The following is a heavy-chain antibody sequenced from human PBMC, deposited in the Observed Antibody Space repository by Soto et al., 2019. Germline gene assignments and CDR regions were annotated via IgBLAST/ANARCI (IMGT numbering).Heavy chain of an antibody. D-gene: IGHD2-2*01. CDR2: ISGSGGST. V-gene: IGHV3-23*01. Sequence: GGSLRLSCAASGFTFSSYAMSWVRQAPGKGLEWVSAISGSGGSTYYADSVKGRFTISRDNSKNTLYLQMNSLRAEDTAVYYCAKNWVRVVVPAATLFDPWGQGTLVTVSS. CDR1: GFTFSSYA. CDR3: AKNWVRVVVPAATLFDP. J-gene: IGHJ5*02.